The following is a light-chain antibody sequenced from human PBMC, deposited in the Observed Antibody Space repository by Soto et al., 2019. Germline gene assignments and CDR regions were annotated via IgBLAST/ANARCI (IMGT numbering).Light chain of an antibody. V-gene: IGKV1-39*01. Sequence: DIQMTQSPSSLSESVRDRVTITCRASQSISTYLNWYQQKPGKAPKLLIYSASSLQGGVPSRFTGSGSGTDFTLTISSLQPEDFATYYCQQSHTNPRTFGQGTKVEIK. CDR2: SAS. CDR3: QQSHTNPRT. J-gene: IGKJ1*01. CDR1: QSISTY.